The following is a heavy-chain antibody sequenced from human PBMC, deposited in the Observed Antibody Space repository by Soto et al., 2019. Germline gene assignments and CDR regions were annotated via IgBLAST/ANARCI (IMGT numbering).Heavy chain of an antibody. CDR3: ARSRGGQEADY. Sequence: GGSLRLSCAASGFAFSSYAMNWVRQAPGKGLEWVSSISSRDSYRYYADSVKGRFTISRDNAKNSLSLQVNSLRAEDTAVYFCARSRGGQEADYWGQGTLVTVSS. D-gene: IGHD3-10*01. CDR1: GFAFSSYA. CDR2: ISSRDSYR. V-gene: IGHV3-21*01. J-gene: IGHJ4*02.